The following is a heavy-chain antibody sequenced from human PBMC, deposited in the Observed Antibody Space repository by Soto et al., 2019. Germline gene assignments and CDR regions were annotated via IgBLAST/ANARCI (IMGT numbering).Heavy chain of an antibody. D-gene: IGHD5-12*01. CDR3: ARTGRDIVATVYYFDY. CDR2: IYYSGST. CDR1: GGSISSYY. J-gene: IGHJ4*02. Sequence: SETLSLTCTVSGGSISSYYWSWIRQPLGKGLEWIGYIYYSGSTNYNPSLKSRVTISVDTSKNQFSLKLSSVTAADTAVYYCARTGRDIVATVYYFDYWGQGTLVTVSS. V-gene: IGHV4-59*01.